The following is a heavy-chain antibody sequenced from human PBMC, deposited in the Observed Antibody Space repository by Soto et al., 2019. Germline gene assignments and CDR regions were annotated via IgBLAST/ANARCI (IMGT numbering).Heavy chain of an antibody. CDR3: SPSLDY. CDR1: GFTFSDYW. CDR2: INQDGTEK. Sequence: GGSLRLSCAASGFTFSDYWMDWVRQAPGKGLEWVANINQDGTEKHYVDSVKGRFTISRDNAKNSLYLQMSSLTAEDSALYYCSPSLDYCGQGTLVTVSS. V-gene: IGHV3-7*01. J-gene: IGHJ4*02.